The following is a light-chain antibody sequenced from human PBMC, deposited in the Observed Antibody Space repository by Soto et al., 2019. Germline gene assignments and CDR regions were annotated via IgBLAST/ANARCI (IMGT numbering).Light chain of an antibody. CDR2: QDS. V-gene: IGLV3-1*01. CDR3: QAWDSSGV. J-gene: IGLJ2*01. Sequence: SYELTQPPSVSVSQGQTASITCSGDKLGDKYACWYQQKPGQSPVLVIYQDSKRPSGIPERFSGSNSGNTATLTNSGTQAMDEADYYCQAWDSSGVFGGGTKLTVL. CDR1: KLGDKY.